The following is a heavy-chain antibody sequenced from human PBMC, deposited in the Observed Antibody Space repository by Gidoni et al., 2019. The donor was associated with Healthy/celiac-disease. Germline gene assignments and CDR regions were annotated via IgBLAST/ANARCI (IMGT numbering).Heavy chain of an antibody. V-gene: IGHV1-2*02. D-gene: IGHD2-15*01. CDR1: GQTLPGYS. CDR2: INPNSGGT. J-gene: IGHJ5*02. CDR3: ARGPARYCSGGSCPNWFDP. Sequence: QVQLVQSGAEVKKPGASVKVSCKASGQTLPGYSMHRVRQAPGQGLEGMGWINPNSGGTNYAQKLQGRVTMTRDTSISTAYRELSRLRSDDTAVYYCARGPARYCSGGSCPNWFDPWGQGTLVTVSS.